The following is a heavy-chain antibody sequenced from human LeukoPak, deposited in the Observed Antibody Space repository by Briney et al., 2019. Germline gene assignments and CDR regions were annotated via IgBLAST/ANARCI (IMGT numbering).Heavy chain of an antibody. V-gene: IGHV1-46*01. CDR3: ARGGSLAAAPHRYYFDY. CDR1: GYTFTSYY. Sequence: ASVKASCKASGYTFTSYYMHWVRQAPGQGLEWMGIINPSGGSTTYAQKFQGRVTMTRDTSTSTVYMELSSLRSEDTAVFYCARGGSLAAAPHRYYFDYWGLGTPVTVSS. D-gene: IGHD6-19*01. CDR2: INPSGGST. J-gene: IGHJ4*02.